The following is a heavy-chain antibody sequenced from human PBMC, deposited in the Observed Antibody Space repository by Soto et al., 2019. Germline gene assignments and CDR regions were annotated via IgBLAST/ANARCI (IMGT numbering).Heavy chain of an antibody. V-gene: IGHV4-4*07. Sequence: SATLSLTCTVSGGSSSSYYWSWIRQPAGKGLEWIGRIYTSGSTNYNPSLKSRVTMSVDTSKNQFSLKLSSVTAADTAVYYCARVADGYNYALSFDYWGQGTLVTVSS. CDR3: ARVADGYNYALSFDY. CDR1: GGSSSSYY. J-gene: IGHJ4*02. CDR2: IYTSGST. D-gene: IGHD5-12*01.